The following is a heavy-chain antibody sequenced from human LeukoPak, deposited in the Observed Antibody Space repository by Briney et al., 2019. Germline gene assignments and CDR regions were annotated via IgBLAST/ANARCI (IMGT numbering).Heavy chain of an antibody. CDR3: AKDGSDFWGDYYFDY. J-gene: IGHJ4*02. Sequence: GGSLRLSCAASGFTFSSYGMHWVRQAPGKGLEWVAFIRYDGSNKYYADSVKGRFTISRDNYKNTLYLQMNSLRAEDTAVYYCAKDGSDFWGDYYFDYWGQGTLVTVSS. CDR1: GFTFSSYG. V-gene: IGHV3-30*02. CDR2: IRYDGSNK. D-gene: IGHD3-3*01.